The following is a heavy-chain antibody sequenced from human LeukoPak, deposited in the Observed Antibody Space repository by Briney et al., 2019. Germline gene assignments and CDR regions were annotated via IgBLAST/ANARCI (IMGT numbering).Heavy chain of an antibody. D-gene: IGHD2-2*01. J-gene: IGHJ4*02. CDR1: GYSFSSYW. CDR3: ARQRYCSTTSCSFYFDY. CDR2: IYPGDSDT. Sequence: GESLKISCKGSGYSFSSYWIGWVRQMPGKGLEWMGIIYPGDSDTRYSPSFQGQVTISADRSASTAYLQWSSLKASDTAMYYCARQRYCSTTSCSFYFDYWGQGTLVTVSS. V-gene: IGHV5-51*01.